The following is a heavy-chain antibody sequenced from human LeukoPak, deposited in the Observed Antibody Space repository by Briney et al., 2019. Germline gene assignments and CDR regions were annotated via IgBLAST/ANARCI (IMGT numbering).Heavy chain of an antibody. D-gene: IGHD5-18*01. V-gene: IGHV3-43*01. Sequence: GGSLGLSCAASGFTFDDYTMHWVRHAPGKGLEWVSLISWDGGSTYYADSVKGRFTISRDNSKNSLYLQMNSLRTEDTALYYCAKQYTAYYYGMDVWGQGTTVTVSS. CDR2: ISWDGGST. CDR3: AKQYTAYYYGMDV. CDR1: GFTFDDYT. J-gene: IGHJ6*02.